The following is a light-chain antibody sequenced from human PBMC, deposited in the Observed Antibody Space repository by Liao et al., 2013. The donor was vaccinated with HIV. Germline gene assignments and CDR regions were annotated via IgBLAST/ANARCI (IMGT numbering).Light chain of an antibody. Sequence: SDELTQPSSVSVSPGQTASITCSGDELGYKYASWYQQKTGQSPVLVIYQDSKRPSGIPERFSGSNSGNTATLTISGTQTMDEADYYCQAWDSNSWVFGGGTELTVL. J-gene: IGLJ3*02. V-gene: IGLV3-1*01. CDR2: QDS. CDR1: ELGYKY. CDR3: QAWDSNSWV.